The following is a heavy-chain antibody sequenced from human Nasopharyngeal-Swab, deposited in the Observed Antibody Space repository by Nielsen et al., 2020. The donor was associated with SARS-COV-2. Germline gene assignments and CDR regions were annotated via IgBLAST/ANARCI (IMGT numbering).Heavy chain of an antibody. CDR3: ARDLSKLRFDY. CDR1: GFTVSSNY. D-gene: IGHD4-11*01. CDR2: IYSGGST. J-gene: IGHJ4*02. Sequence: GGSLRLSCAASGFTVSSNYMSWVRQAPGKGLEWVSVIYSGGSTYYADSVKGRLTISRDNSKNTLYLQMNSLRAEDTAVYYCARDLSKLRFDYWGQGTLVTVSS. V-gene: IGHV3-66*01.